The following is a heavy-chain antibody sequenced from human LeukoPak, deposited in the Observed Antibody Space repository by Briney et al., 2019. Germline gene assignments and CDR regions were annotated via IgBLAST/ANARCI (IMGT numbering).Heavy chain of an antibody. D-gene: IGHD2-2*01. V-gene: IGHV3-21*03. CDR2: ISSSSSYI. CDR3: ARASYCSSTSCYAFQH. Sequence: PGRSLRLSCAASGFTFSDCSMHWVRQAPGKGLEWVSSISSSSSYIYYADSVKGRFTISRDNAKNSLYLQMNSLRAEDTAVYYCARASYCSSTSCYAFQHWGQGTLVTVSS. CDR1: GFTFSDCS. J-gene: IGHJ1*01.